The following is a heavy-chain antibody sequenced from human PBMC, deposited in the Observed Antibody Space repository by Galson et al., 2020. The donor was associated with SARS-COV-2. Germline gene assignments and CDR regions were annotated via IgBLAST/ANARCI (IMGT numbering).Heavy chain of an antibody. D-gene: IGHD3-9*01. CDR1: GFTVSSNY. J-gene: IGHJ3*02. CDR2: IYSGGST. V-gene: IGHV3-53*01. Sequence: QLGESLKISCAASGFTVSSNYMSWVRQAPGKGLEWVSVIYSGGSTYYADSVKGRFTISRDNSKNTLYLQMNSLRAEDTAVYYCAREYDILTGYSDAFDIWGQGTMVTVSS. CDR3: AREYDILTGYSDAFDI.